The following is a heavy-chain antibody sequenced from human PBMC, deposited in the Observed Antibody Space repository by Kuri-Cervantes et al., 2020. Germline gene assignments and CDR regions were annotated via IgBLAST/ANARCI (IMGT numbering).Heavy chain of an antibody. CDR3: ARDRVGGESMYYYYGMDV. D-gene: IGHD3-16*01. J-gene: IGHJ6*02. CDR2: IWYDGSNK. V-gene: IGHV3-33*01. Sequence: GGSLRLSCAASGFTFSSYGMHWVRQAPGKGLEWVAVIWYDGSNKYYADSVKGRFTISRDNSTNTLYRQMNSLRAKDTAGLYCARDRVGGESMYYYYGMDVWGQGTTVTVSS. CDR1: GFTFSSYG.